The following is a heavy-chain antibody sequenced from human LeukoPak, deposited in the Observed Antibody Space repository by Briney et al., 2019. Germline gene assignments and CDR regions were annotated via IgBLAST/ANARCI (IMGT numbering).Heavy chain of an antibody. Sequence: ASVTVSCKASGYTFTGYYMHWVRQAPGQGLEGMGWINPNSGGTNYAQKFQGRVTMTRDTSISTAYMELSRLRSDDTAVYYCARVTVADYYFDYWGQGTLVTVSS. CDR1: GYTFTGYY. J-gene: IGHJ4*02. D-gene: IGHD6-19*01. CDR3: ARVTVADYYFDY. V-gene: IGHV1-2*02. CDR2: INPNSGGT.